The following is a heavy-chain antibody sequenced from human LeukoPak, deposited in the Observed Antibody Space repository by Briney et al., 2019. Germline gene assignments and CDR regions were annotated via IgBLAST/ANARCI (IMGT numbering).Heavy chain of an antibody. CDR3: AKGRQQLASLTWFDP. D-gene: IGHD6-13*01. J-gene: IGHJ5*02. Sequence: PGESLKISCKGSGYSFSSYWIAWVRQMPGKGLEWMGIPYPGDSDTRYSPSFQGQVTISADKSINTSYLQWSSLKASDTAIYYCAKGRQQLASLTWFDPWGQGTLVTVSS. V-gene: IGHV5-51*01. CDR1: GYSFSSYW. CDR2: PYPGDSDT.